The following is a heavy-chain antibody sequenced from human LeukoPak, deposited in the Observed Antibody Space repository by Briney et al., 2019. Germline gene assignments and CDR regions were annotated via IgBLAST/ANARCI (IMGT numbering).Heavy chain of an antibody. CDR1: GYPFTDYP. CDR2: INPTSGVT. CDR3: AGSNGWPGDYFNY. Sequence: VSVQVTCKAPGYPFTDYPLYWVRLAPGHGLEWMGRINPTSGVTNNAQKFQGRVTMTRDTSISTAYMELSRLTSDDTAVYYCAGSNGWPGDYFNYWGQGTLLTVSS. V-gene: IGHV1-2*06. D-gene: IGHD6-19*01. J-gene: IGHJ4*02.